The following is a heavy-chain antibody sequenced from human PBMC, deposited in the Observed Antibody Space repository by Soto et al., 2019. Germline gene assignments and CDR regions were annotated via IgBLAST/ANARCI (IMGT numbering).Heavy chain of an antibody. CDR3: VRDTMRASPPTSSDY. V-gene: IGHV3-48*03. D-gene: IGHD2-2*01. CDR2: ISVSGNII. CDR1: GFTFSTYE. Sequence: QPGGSLRLSCAASGFTFSTYEFNWVRQAPGRGLEWISYISVSGNIIKYAESVKGRFTISRDNADNSLHLHMSNLRVDDTALYFCVRDTMRASPPTSSDYSCPGTQLTVSS. J-gene: IGHJ4*02.